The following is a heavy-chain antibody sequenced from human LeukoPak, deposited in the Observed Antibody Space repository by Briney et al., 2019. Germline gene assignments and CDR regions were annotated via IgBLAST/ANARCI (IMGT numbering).Heavy chain of an antibody. CDR3: AKANYDILTGSYALDY. CDR1: GFTFDNYA. D-gene: IGHD3-9*01. V-gene: IGHV3-9*01. J-gene: IGHJ4*02. Sequence: GGSLRLSCAASGFTFDNYAMHWVRQAPGKGLEWVSGISWNSGSIGYADSVKGRFTISRDNAKNSLYLQMNSLRAEDTALYYCAKANYDILTGSYALDYWGQGTLVTVSS. CDR2: ISWNSGSI.